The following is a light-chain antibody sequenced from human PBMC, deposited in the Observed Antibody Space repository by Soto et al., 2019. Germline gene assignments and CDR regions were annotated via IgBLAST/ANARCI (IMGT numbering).Light chain of an antibody. V-gene: IGKV3-20*01. Sequence: EIVLTQSPGTLSLSPGERATLSCRASQSVSGRCLAWYQQKPGQAPRLLIYGASSRATGIPDRFSGGGSGTDFTLTISRLEPGDFAVYFCQQYGGFPITFGQGTRLENK. CDR1: QSVSGRC. J-gene: IGKJ5*01. CDR3: QQYGGFPIT. CDR2: GAS.